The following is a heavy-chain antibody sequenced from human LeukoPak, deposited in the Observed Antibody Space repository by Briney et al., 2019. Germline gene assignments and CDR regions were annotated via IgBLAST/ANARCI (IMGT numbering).Heavy chain of an antibody. Sequence: SETLPLTCTVSGGSISSYYWSWIRQPPGKGLEWIGDIYCSGSTNYNPSLKSRVDLSFDTSKNQFSLKLSSVTAADTAVYYCARLRLRYFDWLPFDYYMDVWGKGTTVTVSS. CDR3: ARLRLRYFDWLPFDYYMDV. J-gene: IGHJ6*03. CDR1: GGSISSYY. V-gene: IGHV4-59*08. CDR2: IYCSGST. D-gene: IGHD3-9*01.